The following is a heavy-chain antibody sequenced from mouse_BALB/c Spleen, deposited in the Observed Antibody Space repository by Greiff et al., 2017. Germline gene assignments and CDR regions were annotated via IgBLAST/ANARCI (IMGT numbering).Heavy chain of an antibody. CDR1: GFNIKDTY. CDR3: AREEYGRAWFAY. D-gene: IGHD1-2*01. CDR2: IDPANGNT. J-gene: IGHJ3*01. V-gene: IGHV14-3*02. Sequence: VQLQQSGAGLVKPGASVTLSCTASGFNIKDTYMHWVRQRPEQGLEWIGRIDPANGNTKYDPKFQGKATITADTSSNTAYLQLSSLTSEDTAVYYCAREEYGRAWFAYWGQGTLVTVSA.